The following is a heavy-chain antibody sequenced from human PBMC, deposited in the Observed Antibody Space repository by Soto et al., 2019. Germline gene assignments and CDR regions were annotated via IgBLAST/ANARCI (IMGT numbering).Heavy chain of an antibody. CDR3: ARDPKTSGGQHWAFNYFDA. CDR2: ISYDGTNK. D-gene: IGHD7-27*01. V-gene: IGHV3-30-3*01. CDR1: GFSFSISP. Sequence: QVQLVESGGGVVQPGRSLRPSCAASGFSFSISPMHWVRQAPGKGPEWVALISYDGTNKFYADSVKGRFTISRDNSKSSLYLQVDSLRPEDAAVYYCARDPKTSGGQHWAFNYFDAWGQGILVTDSS. J-gene: IGHJ5*02.